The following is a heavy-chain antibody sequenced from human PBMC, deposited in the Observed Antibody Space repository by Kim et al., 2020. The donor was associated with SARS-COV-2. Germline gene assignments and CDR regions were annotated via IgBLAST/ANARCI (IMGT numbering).Heavy chain of an antibody. CDR2: SGGT. Sequence: SGGTNYAQKLQGRVTMTRDTSISTAYMELSRLRSDDTAVYYCAKLANFDYWGQGTLVTVSS. D-gene: IGHD6-13*01. V-gene: IGHV1-2*02. J-gene: IGHJ4*02. CDR3: AKLANFDY.